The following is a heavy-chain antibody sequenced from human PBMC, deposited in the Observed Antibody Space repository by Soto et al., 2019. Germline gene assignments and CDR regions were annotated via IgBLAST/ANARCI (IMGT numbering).Heavy chain of an antibody. CDR2: IYYSGST. Sequence: PSETLSLTCTVSGGSISSGGYYWSWIRQHPGKGLEWIGYIYYSGSTYYNPSLKSRVTISVDTSKNQFSLKLSSVTAADTAVYYCARDVDTAMGVGMDVWGQGTTVTVSS. D-gene: IGHD5-18*01. CDR3: ARDVDTAMGVGMDV. V-gene: IGHV4-31*03. CDR1: GGSISSGGYY. J-gene: IGHJ6*02.